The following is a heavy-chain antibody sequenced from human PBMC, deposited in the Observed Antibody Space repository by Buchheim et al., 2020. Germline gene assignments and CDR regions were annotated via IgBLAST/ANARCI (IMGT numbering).Heavy chain of an antibody. J-gene: IGHJ4*02. CDR3: ARDRPDYYDSSGYYYLLD. V-gene: IGHV4-30-2*01. D-gene: IGHD3-22*01. CDR2: IYHSGST. CDR1: GGSISSGGYS. Sequence: QLQLQESGSGLVKPSQTLSLTCAVSGGSISSGGYSWSWIRRPPGKGLEWIGYIYHSGSTYYNPSLKSRVTISVDRSKNQFSLKLSSVTAADTAVYYCARDRPDYYDSSGYYYLLDWGQGTL.